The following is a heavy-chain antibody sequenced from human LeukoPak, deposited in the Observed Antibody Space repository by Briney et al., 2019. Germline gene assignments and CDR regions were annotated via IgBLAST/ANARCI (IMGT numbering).Heavy chain of an antibody. CDR2: IDPSGGST. Sequence: ASVKVSCKASGYTFTSYFMHWVRQAPGQGLEWMGIIDPSGGSTSYAQKFQGRVTMTRDTSTSTVYMELSSLRSEDTAVYYCARGISIIRGVIPTPFDYWGQGTLVTVSS. CDR3: ARGISIIRGVIPTPFDY. V-gene: IGHV1-46*01. D-gene: IGHD3-10*01. CDR1: GYTFTSYF. J-gene: IGHJ4*02.